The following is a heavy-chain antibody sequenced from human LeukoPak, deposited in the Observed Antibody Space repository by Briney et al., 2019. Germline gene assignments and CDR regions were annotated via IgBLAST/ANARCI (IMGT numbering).Heavy chain of an antibody. J-gene: IGHJ4*02. CDR3: AKGAYYDSTGYVDY. V-gene: IGHV3-23*01. D-gene: IGHD3-22*01. CDR1: KFIFRDYA. Sequence: GESLKLSCAASKFIFRDYAMSWVRQAPGKGLEWVSSLSGTGASTYYADSVKGRFTISRDNSKNTLYVRMNRLRAEDTAVYYCAKGAYYDSTGYVDYWGQGTLVTVSS. CDR2: LSGTGAST.